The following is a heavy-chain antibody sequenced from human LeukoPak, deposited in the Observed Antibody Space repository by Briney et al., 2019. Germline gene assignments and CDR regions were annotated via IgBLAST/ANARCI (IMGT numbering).Heavy chain of an antibody. CDR3: ARDQDCSSTSCYTYYFDY. CDR2: ISAYNGNT. V-gene: IGHV1-18*01. CDR1: GYAFTSYG. Sequence: GASVKDSCKASGYAFTSYGISWVRQAPGQGLEWMGWISAYNGNTNYAQKLQGRVTMTTDTSTSTAYMELRSLRSDDTAVYYCARDQDCSSTSCYTYYFDYWGQGTLVTVSS. J-gene: IGHJ4*02. D-gene: IGHD2-2*01.